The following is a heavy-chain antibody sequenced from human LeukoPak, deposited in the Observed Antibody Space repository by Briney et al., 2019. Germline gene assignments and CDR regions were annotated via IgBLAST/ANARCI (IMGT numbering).Heavy chain of an antibody. CDR2: INPKRGGT. CDR3: ARGRRVAAAGTEAFDI. Sequence: ASVKVSRMASGYSLTGYFMHWVRQTPRQGLEWMGWINPKRGGTNYAQKFQGWVTMTRDTSISTAYMELSRLISDDTAVYYCARGRRVAAAGTEAFDIWGQGTMVTVSS. V-gene: IGHV1-2*04. CDR1: GYSLTGYF. J-gene: IGHJ3*02. D-gene: IGHD6-13*01.